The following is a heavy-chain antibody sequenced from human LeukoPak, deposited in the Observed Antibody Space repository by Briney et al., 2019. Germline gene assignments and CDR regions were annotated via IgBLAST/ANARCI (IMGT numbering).Heavy chain of an antibody. V-gene: IGHV1-46*01. CDR3: ARVAAEETWGSFDY. CDR2: INPSGGST. D-gene: IGHD7-27*01. J-gene: IGHJ4*02. Sequence: ASVKVSCKASGYTFTSYYMHWVRQAPGQGLEWMEIINPSGGSTSYAQTLQGRVTMTRDTSTSTVYMELSSLRSEDTAVYCCARVAAEETWGSFDYWGQGTLVIVSS. CDR1: GYTFTSYY.